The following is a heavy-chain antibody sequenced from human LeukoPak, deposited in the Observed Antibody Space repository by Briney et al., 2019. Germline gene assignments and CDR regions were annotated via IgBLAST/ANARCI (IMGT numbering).Heavy chain of an antibody. CDR3: VRGEYNWNDLHL. CDR1: GFTFSSYW. V-gene: IGHV3-66*01. Sequence: GGSLRLSCAASGFTFSSYWMSWVRQAPGKGLEWVSVIYSGGTTYYADSVKGRFTISRDNSKNTLYLQMNSLRVEDTAVYYCVRGEYNWNDLHLWGQGTLVTVSS. CDR2: IYSGGTT. J-gene: IGHJ5*02. D-gene: IGHD1-1*01.